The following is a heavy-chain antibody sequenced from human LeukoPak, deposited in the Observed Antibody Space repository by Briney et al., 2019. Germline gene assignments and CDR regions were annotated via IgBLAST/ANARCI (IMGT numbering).Heavy chain of an antibody. D-gene: IGHD1-14*01. CDR1: GFTFSSYS. V-gene: IGHV3-21*01. J-gene: IGHJ4*02. Sequence: GGSLRLSCAASGFTFSSYSMNWVRQAPGKGLEWVSTISSSSSYIYYADSVKGRFTISRDNAKNSLYLQMNSLRAEDTAVYYCARDQPRAPEHYFDYWVQGTLVTVSS. CDR2: ISSSSSYI. CDR3: ARDQPRAPEHYFDY.